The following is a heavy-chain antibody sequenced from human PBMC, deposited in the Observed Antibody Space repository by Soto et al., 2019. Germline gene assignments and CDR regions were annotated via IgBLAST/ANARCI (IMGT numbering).Heavy chain of an antibody. Sequence: PSETLSLTCTVSGGSISSSSYYWGWIRQPPGKGLEWIGSIYYSGSTYYNPSLKSRVTISVDTSKNQFSPKLSSVTAADTAVYYCARTYYDFWSGYSTPFDYWGQGTLVTVSS. CDR3: ARTYYDFWSGYSTPFDY. CDR1: GGSISSSSYY. V-gene: IGHV4-39*01. J-gene: IGHJ4*02. D-gene: IGHD3-3*01. CDR2: IYYSGST.